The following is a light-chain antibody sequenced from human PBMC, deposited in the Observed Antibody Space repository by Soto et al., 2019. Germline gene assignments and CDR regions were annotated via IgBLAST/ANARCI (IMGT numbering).Light chain of an antibody. CDR2: KAS. Sequence: DIQMTQSPSTLSGSVGDRVTTTCLASQTISSWLAWYQQKPGKAPKRLIYKASTLKSGVPSRFSGSGSGTEFTLTISSLQPDDFATYYCQHYNSYSEAFGQGTKVDIK. CDR3: QHYNSYSEA. V-gene: IGKV1-5*03. J-gene: IGKJ1*01. CDR1: QTISSW.